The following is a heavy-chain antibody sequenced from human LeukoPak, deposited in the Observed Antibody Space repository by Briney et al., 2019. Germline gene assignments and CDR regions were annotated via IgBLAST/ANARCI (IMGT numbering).Heavy chain of an antibody. CDR1: GGSISSGPYY. D-gene: IGHD6-13*01. J-gene: IGHJ4*02. CDR3: ARWTAAAGPFDY. Sequence: SETLSLTCTVSGGSISSGPYYWSWIRQPPGKGLEWIGYIYYSGSTNYNPSLKSRVTISVDTSKNQFSLKLCSVTAADTAVYYCARWTAAAGPFDYWGQGTLVTVSS. CDR2: IYYSGST. V-gene: IGHV4-61*01.